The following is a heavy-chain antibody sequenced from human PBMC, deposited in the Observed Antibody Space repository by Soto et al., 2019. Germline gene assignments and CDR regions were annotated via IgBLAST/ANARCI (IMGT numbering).Heavy chain of an antibody. CDR1: GFSFSTFW. CDR2: INSDGSST. J-gene: IGHJ4*02. Sequence: EVQLVESGGGLVQPGGSLRLSCEASGFSFSTFWMHWVRQAPGKGLVWVSRINSDGSSTYYADSVKGRVTISRDNVKNTLYLQLTRLRPEDTAVYYCASDFEYWGQGTLVTVSS. CDR3: ASDFEY. V-gene: IGHV3-74*01.